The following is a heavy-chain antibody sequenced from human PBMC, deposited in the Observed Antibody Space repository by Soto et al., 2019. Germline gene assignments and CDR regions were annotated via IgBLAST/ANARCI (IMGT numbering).Heavy chain of an antibody. CDR1: GGSISSYY. V-gene: IGHV4-59*01. CDR2: IYYSGST. Sequence: PSETLSLTCTVSGGSISSYYWSWIRQPPGKGLEWIGYIYYSGSTNYNPSLKSRVTISVDTSKNQFSLKLSSVTAADTAVYYCARESDSSGHPTYFDYWGQGTLVTVS. CDR3: ARESDSSGHPTYFDY. D-gene: IGHD6-19*01. J-gene: IGHJ4*02.